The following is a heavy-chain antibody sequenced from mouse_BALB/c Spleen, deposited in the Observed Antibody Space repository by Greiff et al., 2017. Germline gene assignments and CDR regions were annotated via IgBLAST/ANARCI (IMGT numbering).Heavy chain of an antibody. J-gene: IGHJ1*01. Sequence: VKLMESGPGLVAPSQSLSITCTVSGFSLTSYDISWIRQPPGKGLEWLGVIWTGGGTNYNSAFMSRLSISKDNSKSQVFLKMNSLQTDDTAIYYCVRDYRYDWYFDVWGAGTTVTVSS. CDR2: IWTGGGT. CDR3: VRDYRYDWYFDV. CDR1: GFSLTSYD. D-gene: IGHD2-14*01. V-gene: IGHV2-9-2*01.